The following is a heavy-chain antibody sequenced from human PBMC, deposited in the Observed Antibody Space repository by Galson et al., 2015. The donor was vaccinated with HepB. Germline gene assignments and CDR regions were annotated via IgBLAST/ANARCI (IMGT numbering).Heavy chain of an antibody. CDR1: GFGFSHYN. D-gene: IGHD4-17*01. Sequence: SLRLSCAASGFGFSHYNFNWVRQAPGKGLEWVSSITPKSDYMHYADSMKGRFTISRDNGKNSLYLQIKSLGAEDTAVYYCARDGGDYLRGDYYFYPLDIWGQGTTVTVSS. CDR2: ITPKSDYM. CDR3: ARDGGDYLRGDYYFYPLDI. J-gene: IGHJ6*02. V-gene: IGHV3-21*01.